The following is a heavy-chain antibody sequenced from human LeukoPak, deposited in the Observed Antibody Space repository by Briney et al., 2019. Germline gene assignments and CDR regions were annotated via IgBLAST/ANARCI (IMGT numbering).Heavy chain of an antibody. CDR2: IKQDGSEK. CDR1: GFTFSNYW. Sequence: HPGGSLRLSCAASGFTFSNYWMHWVRQAPGKGLEWVASIKQDGSEKFYVDSVKGRFTISRDNTKNSLYLQMNSLRAEDSGVYYCARVRDYDRTDFYRWFDYWGQGTLVTVAS. D-gene: IGHD3-22*01. J-gene: IGHJ4*02. V-gene: IGHV3-7*01. CDR3: ARVRDYDRTDFYRWFDY.